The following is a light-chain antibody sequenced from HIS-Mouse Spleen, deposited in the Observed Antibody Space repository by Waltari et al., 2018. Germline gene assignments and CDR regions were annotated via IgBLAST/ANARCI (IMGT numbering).Light chain of an antibody. CDR2: DVS. V-gene: IGLV2-14*03. J-gene: IGLJ3*02. Sequence: QSALTQPASVSGSPGQSITISCTGTSSDVGGYNYVSWYQQHPGQAPKLMIYDVSHRPSVVSNRFSGSKSGNTASLTISGLQAEDEADYYCSSYTSSSTWVFGGGTKLTVL. CDR3: SSYTSSSTWV. CDR1: SSDVGGYNY.